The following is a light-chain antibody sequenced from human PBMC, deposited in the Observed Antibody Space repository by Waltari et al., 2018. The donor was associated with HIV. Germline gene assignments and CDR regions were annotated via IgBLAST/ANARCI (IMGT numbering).Light chain of an antibody. CDR2: DVS. CDR3: CSYRDNYTLV. J-gene: IGLJ2*01. CDR1: SSDFGGYKS. V-gene: IGLV2-11*01. Sequence: QSALTQPRSVSGSPGQSVTISCTGTSSDFGGYKSISWYQQHPGKAPKLMIYDVSERPSGVPDRFSGSKSGNTASLTISGLQAEDEADYYCCSYRDNYTLVFGGGTKVTVL.